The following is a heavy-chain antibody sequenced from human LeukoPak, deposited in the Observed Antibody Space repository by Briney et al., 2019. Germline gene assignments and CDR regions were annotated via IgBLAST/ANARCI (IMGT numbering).Heavy chain of an antibody. CDR3: ARQTRRYYYGSGSYYTWNWFDP. J-gene: IGHJ5*02. CDR1: GGSISSGSYY. CDR2: IYTSGST. Sequence: PSETLSLTCTVSGGSISSGSYYWSWIRQPAGKGLEWIGRIYTSGSTNYNPSLRSRVTISVDTYKKQFSLKLSSVTAADTAVYYCARQTRRYYYGSGSYYTWNWFDPWDQGTVVNVSS. D-gene: IGHD3-10*01. V-gene: IGHV4-61*02.